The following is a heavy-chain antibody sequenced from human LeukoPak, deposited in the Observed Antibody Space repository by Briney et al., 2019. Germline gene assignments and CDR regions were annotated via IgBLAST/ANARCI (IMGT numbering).Heavy chain of an antibody. CDR2: IYYSGST. V-gene: IGHV4-39*07. CDR3: ARDDSGYYYSNAFDI. CDR1: GGSISSSSYY. D-gene: IGHD3-22*01. Sequence: SETLSLTCTVSGGSISSSSYYWGWIRQPPGKGLEWIGSIYYSGSTYYNPSLKSRVTISVDTSKNQFSLKLSSVTAADTAVYYCARDDSGYYYSNAFDIWGQGTMVTASS. J-gene: IGHJ3*02.